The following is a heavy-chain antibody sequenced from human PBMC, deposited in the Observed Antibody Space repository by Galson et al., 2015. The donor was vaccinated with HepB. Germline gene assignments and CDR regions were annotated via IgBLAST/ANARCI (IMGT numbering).Heavy chain of an antibody. V-gene: IGHV6-1*01. CDR1: GDSASSNSAS. Sequence: CAISGDSASSNSASWNWIRQSPSRGLEWLGRTYYRSKWYTDYAVSVKGRIAINPDTSMNQFSLKLSSVTAADTAVYYCARGSEYSSSPAPTPFDYWGQGTLVTVSS. J-gene: IGHJ4*02. CDR2: TYYRSKWYT. D-gene: IGHD6-6*01. CDR3: ARGSEYSSSPAPTPFDY.